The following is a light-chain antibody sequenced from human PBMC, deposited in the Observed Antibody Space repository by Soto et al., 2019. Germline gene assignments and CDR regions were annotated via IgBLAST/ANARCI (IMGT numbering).Light chain of an antibody. CDR3: SSYAGTNKVL. J-gene: IGLJ3*02. Sequence: QSALTQTPSASGSTGQSVTISCTGTSSDVGGYNYVSWYQAHPGKAPKLIMYEVSKRPSGVPDRFSGSKSGNTASLTVSGLQAEDEADYYCSSYAGTNKVLFGGGTKLTVL. CDR1: SSDVGGYNY. V-gene: IGLV2-8*01. CDR2: EVS.